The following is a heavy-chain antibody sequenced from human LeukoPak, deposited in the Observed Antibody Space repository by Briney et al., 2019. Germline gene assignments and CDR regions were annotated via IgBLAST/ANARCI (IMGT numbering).Heavy chain of an antibody. V-gene: IGHV3-30-3*01. CDR2: ISYDGSNK. Sequence: PGRSLRLSCAASGFTFSSYAMHWVRQAPGKGLEWVAVISYDGSNKYNADSVKGRFTISRDNSKNTLYLQMNSLRAEDTAVYYCARDHQWDDDAFDIWGQGTMVTVSS. CDR1: GFTFSSYA. J-gene: IGHJ3*02. D-gene: IGHD1-26*01. CDR3: ARDHQWDDDAFDI.